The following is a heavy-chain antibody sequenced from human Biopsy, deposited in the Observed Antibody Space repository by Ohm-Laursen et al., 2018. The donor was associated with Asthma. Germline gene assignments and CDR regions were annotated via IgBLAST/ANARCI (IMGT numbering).Heavy chain of an antibody. CDR3: ARGDSSNWSHYYFDY. CDR1: GFAASRDY. CDR2: IYSGGTS. D-gene: IGHD3-22*01. J-gene: IGHJ4*02. Sequence: SLRLSCAASGFAASRDYTFWVRQAPGKGLEWVSVIYSGGTSHTADSVRGRFTISRDYSKNTLYLQMHSLGAEDTAVYYCARGDSSNWSHYYFDYWGQGTLVTVSS. V-gene: IGHV3-53*01.